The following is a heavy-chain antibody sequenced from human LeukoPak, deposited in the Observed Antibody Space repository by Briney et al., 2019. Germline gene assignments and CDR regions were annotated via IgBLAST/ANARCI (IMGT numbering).Heavy chain of an antibody. CDR3: ASFIATAGNDAFDI. D-gene: IGHD6-13*01. V-gene: IGHV4-59*01. CDR2: IYYSGTT. Sequence: SETLSLTCTVSGGSISSYYWSWIRQPPGKGLEWIGYIYYSGTTKYNPSLKSRVTISVDTSRNQFSLKLSSVTAADTALYYCASFIATAGNDAFDIWGQGTMVTVSS. CDR1: GGSISSYY. J-gene: IGHJ3*02.